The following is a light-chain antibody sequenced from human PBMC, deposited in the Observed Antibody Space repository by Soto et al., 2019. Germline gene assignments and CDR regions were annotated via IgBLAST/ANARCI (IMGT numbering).Light chain of an antibody. CDR1: SSDIAKYNF. Sequence: QSVLTQAAAVSGSPGQSITISCTGASSDIAKYNFVSWYQQHPDKAPKLIIYEGNKRPSGISHRFSASNSGNPASLTISGLQAEDEADYYCCSYGGSSTFEVFGTGTKVTV. CDR3: CSYGGSSTFEV. V-gene: IGLV2-23*03. J-gene: IGLJ1*01. CDR2: EGN.